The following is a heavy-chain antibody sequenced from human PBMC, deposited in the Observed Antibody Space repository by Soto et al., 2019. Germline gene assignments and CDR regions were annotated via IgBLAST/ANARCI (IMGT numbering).Heavy chain of an antibody. D-gene: IGHD4-17*01. CDR3: ARVGPYGDYDSYY. Sequence: TPVEVSSKDPRVAFTCRSMSWPQHAPGQGLEWMGWISAYNGNTNYAQKLQGRVTMTTGTSTSTAYMELRSLRSDDTAVYYCARVGPYGDYDSYYWGQGTLVTVSS. V-gene: IGHV1-18*01. CDR2: ISAYNGNT. CDR1: RVAFTCRS. J-gene: IGHJ4*02.